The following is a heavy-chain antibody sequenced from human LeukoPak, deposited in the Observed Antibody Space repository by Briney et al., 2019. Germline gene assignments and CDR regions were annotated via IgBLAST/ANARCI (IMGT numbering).Heavy chain of an antibody. V-gene: IGHV3-7*01. CDR1: GFTFSSYW. CDR2: IKQDGSEK. D-gene: IGHD2-21*01. CDR3: ARDETGDNDAFDI. J-gene: IGHJ3*02. Sequence: GGSLRLSCAASGFTFSSYWMSWVRQAPGKGLEWVANIKQDGSEKYYVDSVKGRFTISRDNAKNSLYLQMNSLRVEDTAVYYCARDETGDNDAFDIWGQGTMVTVSS.